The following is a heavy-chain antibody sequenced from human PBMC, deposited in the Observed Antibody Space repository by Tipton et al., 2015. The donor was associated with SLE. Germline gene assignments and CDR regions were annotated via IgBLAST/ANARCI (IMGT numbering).Heavy chain of an antibody. CDR3: ARTYYDFWGGVPDPSYYYYGMDV. D-gene: IGHD3-3*01. V-gene: IGHV1-2*02. CDR1: GYTFTGYY. J-gene: IGHJ6*02. CDR2: INPNSGGT. Sequence: QLVQSGAEVKKPGASVKVSCKASGYTFTGYYMHWVRQAPGQGLEWMGWINPNSGGTNYAQKFQGRVTMTRDTSISTAYMGLSRLRSDDTAVYYCARTYYDFWGGVPDPSYYYYGMDVGGQGTTVTVSS.